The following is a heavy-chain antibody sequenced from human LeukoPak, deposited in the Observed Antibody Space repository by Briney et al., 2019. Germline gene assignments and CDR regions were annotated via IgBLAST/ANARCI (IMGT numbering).Heavy chain of an antibody. CDR2: TYYRSKWYN. J-gene: IGHJ3*02. D-gene: IGHD5-18*01. Sequence: SQTLSLTCAIFGDSISSNSSWNWIRQSPSRGLEWLGRTYYRSKWYNDYVVSVKSRININPDTSKNQFSLQLNSVTPEDTAVYYCARGGQGDGYSADEALDIWGQGTMVTVS. CDR1: GDSISSNSS. CDR3: ARGGQGDGYSADEALDI. V-gene: IGHV6-1*01.